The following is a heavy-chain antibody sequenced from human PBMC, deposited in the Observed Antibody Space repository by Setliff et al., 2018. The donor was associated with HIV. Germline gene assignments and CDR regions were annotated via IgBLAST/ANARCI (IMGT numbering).Heavy chain of an antibody. D-gene: IGHD6-19*01. J-gene: IGHJ6*03. CDR1: GGSFSGYY. Sequence: SETLSLTCAVYGGSFSGYYWTWIRQPPGKGLEWIGEITHSGSTNYNPSLETRVTISVDTSKNQFSLKLSSVTAADAAVYYCAKGVAGLQYYYYYMDVWGKGTTVTVSS. CDR3: AKGVAGLQYYYYYMDV. V-gene: IGHV4-34*01. CDR2: ITHSGST.